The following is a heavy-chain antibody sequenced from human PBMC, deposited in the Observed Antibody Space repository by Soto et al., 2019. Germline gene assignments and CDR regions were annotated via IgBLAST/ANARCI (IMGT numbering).Heavy chain of an antibody. Sequence: WTWIRQPPGKGLEWIGEINHRDRGSTNYNPSLKSRVTISVDTSNNQFSLKLSSVTAADTAVYYCATRGGGSYPYYFDYWGQGTLVTVSS. D-gene: IGHD1-26*01. J-gene: IGHJ4*02. V-gene: IGHV4-34*01. CDR3: ATRGGGSYPYYFDY. CDR2: INHRDRGST.